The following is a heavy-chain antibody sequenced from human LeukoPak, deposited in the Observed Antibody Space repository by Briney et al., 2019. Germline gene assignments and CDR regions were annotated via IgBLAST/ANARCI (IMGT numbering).Heavy chain of an antibody. Sequence: TSETLSLTCTVSGGSISSGSYYWSWIRQPPGKGLEWIGEINHSGSTNYNPSLKSRVTISADTSKNQFSLKLSSVTAADTAVYYCARRRVVVVAATVPSLKRYWYFDLWGRGTLVTVSS. CDR1: GGSISSGSYY. V-gene: IGHV4-39*07. J-gene: IGHJ2*01. CDR3: ARRRVVVVAATVPSLKRYWYFDL. D-gene: IGHD2-15*01. CDR2: INHSGST.